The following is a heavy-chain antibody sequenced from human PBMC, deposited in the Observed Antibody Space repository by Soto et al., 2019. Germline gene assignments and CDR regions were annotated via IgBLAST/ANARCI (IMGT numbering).Heavy chain of an antibody. CDR2: IYNNGGS. D-gene: IGHD3-16*01. CDR1: GASISSGDYA. Sequence: ASETLSLTCVVSGASISSGDYAWNWVRPPPGKGLEWLGYIYNNGGSYYNPSLKSRVTISLDRSPNHFSLRLNSVTAADTALYFCARGDKNNDYYFDHWGQGTLVTVSS. CDR3: ARGDKNNDYYFDH. V-gene: IGHV4-30-2*01. J-gene: IGHJ4*02.